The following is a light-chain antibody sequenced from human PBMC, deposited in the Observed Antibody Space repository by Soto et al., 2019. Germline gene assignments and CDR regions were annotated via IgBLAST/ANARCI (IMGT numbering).Light chain of an antibody. CDR2: GAS. J-gene: IGKJ4*01. CDR1: QSVSSH. CDR3: QQYGSSLPLT. V-gene: IGKV3-15*01. Sequence: EIVVTQSPATLSVSPGERAPLSCRTSQSVSSHVAWYQQNPGQAPRLLIHGASTRATAIPARFSGSGSGTEFTLTIISLQSEDLAVYHCQQYGSSLPLTFGGGTKVDI.